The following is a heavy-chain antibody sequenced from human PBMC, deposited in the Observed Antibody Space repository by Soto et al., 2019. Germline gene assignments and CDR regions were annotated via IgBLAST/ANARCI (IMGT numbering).Heavy chain of an antibody. CDR2: INPDNGVP. Sequence: XSVNVSCQASVYTFTCYYVNWARQAPGQGLEWMGWINPDNGVPNYAQKFQGRVTLSRDTSINTAYMELSRLTSDDTAMYYCARTDYLFSTLTYYFDYWGQGTLVTVSS. D-gene: IGHD3-16*01. V-gene: IGHV1-2*02. CDR3: ARTDYLFSTLTYYFDY. J-gene: IGHJ4*02. CDR1: VYTFTCYY.